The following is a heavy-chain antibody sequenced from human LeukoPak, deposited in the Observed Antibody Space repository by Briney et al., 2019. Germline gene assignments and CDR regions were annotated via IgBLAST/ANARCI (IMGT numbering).Heavy chain of an antibody. CDR1: GFTFSSYW. D-gene: IGHD3-10*01. Sequence: GGSLRLSCAASGFTFSSYWMSWVRQVPGKGLEWVANIRHDGSEKYLVDSVKGRFTISRDNAKNSLYLQMNSLRAEETAVYYCARDGMGVIKAFDIWGQGTMVTVSS. J-gene: IGHJ3*02. CDR2: IRHDGSEK. V-gene: IGHV3-7*05. CDR3: ARDGMGVIKAFDI.